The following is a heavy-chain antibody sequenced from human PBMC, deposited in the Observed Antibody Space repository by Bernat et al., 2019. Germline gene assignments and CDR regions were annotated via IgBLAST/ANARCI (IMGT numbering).Heavy chain of an antibody. J-gene: IGHJ4*02. D-gene: IGHD6-6*01. CDR2: IKEDGSEK. CDR3: ARPPYSSSAF. Sequence: EVQLVESGGGLVQTGGSLRLSCAASGFTFSNYWITLVRQAPGKGLEWVANIKEDGSEKYYVDSVKGRFTISRDNAKNSLYRQMSSLRAEDTAVYYCARPPYSSSAFWGQGTLVTVSS. V-gene: IGHV3-7*03. CDR1: GFTFSNYW.